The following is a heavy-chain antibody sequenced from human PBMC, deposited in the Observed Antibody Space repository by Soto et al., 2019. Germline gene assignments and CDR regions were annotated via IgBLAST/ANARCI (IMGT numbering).Heavy chain of an antibody. J-gene: IGHJ4*02. CDR1: GITFSSYA. V-gene: IGHV3-23*01. CDR2: TSGSGGST. Sequence: EVQLLESGGGLVQPGGSLRLSCAASGITFSSYAMSWVRQAPGQVLEWVSATSGSGGSTYYADSVKGRFTISRDNSKNTLYLQMNSLRAEDKAVYDGGKLGLGGDYWGQGRLVTVSS. D-gene: IGHD3-16*01. CDR3: GKLGLGGDY.